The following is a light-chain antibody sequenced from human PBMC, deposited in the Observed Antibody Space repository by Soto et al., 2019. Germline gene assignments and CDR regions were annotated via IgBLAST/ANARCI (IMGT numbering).Light chain of an antibody. V-gene: IGKV4-1*01. CDR3: QQSHNSFT. Sequence: DIVLTQFPESLTVSPGERVTINCDSSQSVLYRANNRSHLAWFQQRPGQPPKLLIFWASFRESGVPARFSGSGSGTHFTLTISSLQAEDVAVYHCQQSHNSFTFGQGTRLEIK. CDR1: QSVLYRANNRSH. J-gene: IGKJ5*01. CDR2: WAS.